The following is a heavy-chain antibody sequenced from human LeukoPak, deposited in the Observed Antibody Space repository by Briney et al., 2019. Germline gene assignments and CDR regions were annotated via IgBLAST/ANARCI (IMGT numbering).Heavy chain of an antibody. CDR2: ISYDGSNK. J-gene: IGHJ5*02. CDR3: ARETYYDFWSGYYSWFDP. Sequence: PGGSLRLSCAASGFTFSSYAMHWVRQAPGKGLEWVAVISYDGSNKYYADSVKGRFTISRDNSKNTLYLQMNSLRAEDTAVYYCARETYYDFWSGYYSWFDPWGQGTLVTVSS. CDR1: GFTFSSYA. V-gene: IGHV3-30-3*01. D-gene: IGHD3-3*01.